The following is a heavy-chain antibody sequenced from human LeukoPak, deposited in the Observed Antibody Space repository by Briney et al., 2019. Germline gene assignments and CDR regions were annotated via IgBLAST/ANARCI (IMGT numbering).Heavy chain of an antibody. CDR3: ARRGGSGWNFDY. CDR1: GGSISSGYY. CDR2: IYDSGYT. Sequence: SETLSLTCTVSGGSISSGYYWGWIRQPPGSGLEWIGSIYDSGYTQYNPSLKSRVTISVDTSKNQFSLKLSSVTAADTAVYYCARRGGSGWNFDYWGQGTLVTVSS. J-gene: IGHJ4*02. D-gene: IGHD6-19*01. V-gene: IGHV4-38-2*02.